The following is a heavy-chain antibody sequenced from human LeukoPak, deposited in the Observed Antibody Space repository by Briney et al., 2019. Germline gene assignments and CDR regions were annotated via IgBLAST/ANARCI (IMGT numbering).Heavy chain of an antibody. J-gene: IGHJ4*02. D-gene: IGHD3-22*01. CDR3: ARDYYDSSGYYIL. CDR1: GGSISSYY. V-gene: IGHV4-4*07. CDR2: IYTSGST. Sequence: PSETLSLTCTVSGGSISSYYWSWIRQPAGNGLEWIGRIYTSGSTNYNPSLKSRVTISVDKSKNQSSLKLSSVTAADTAVYYCARDYYDSSGYYILWGQGTLVTVSS.